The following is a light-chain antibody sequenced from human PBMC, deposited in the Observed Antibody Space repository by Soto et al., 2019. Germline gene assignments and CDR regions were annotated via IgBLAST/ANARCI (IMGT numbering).Light chain of an antibody. Sequence: IVVTQSPGTLSLSPGERASLSCRASQTIASNFIAWYQQRPGQAPRLLFYNAASRATGVPARFSGSASGTDFIHTTTRKEPDDFAVYYCQQYERSPRTFGQGTKLEMK. J-gene: IGKJ1*01. CDR2: NAA. CDR1: QTIASNF. CDR3: QQYERSPRT. V-gene: IGKV3-20*01.